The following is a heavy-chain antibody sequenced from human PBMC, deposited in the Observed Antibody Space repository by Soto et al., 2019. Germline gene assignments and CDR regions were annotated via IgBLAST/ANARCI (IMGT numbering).Heavy chain of an antibody. V-gene: IGHV2-5*01. J-gene: IGHJ4*02. Sequence: SGPTLVNPTQTLTLTCTFSGFSLSTSGVGVGWIRQPPGKALEWLALIYWNDDKRYSPSLKSRLTITKDTSKNQVVLTMTNMDPVDTATYYCAHRRSWHYYDSSGYWTFDYWGQGTLVTVSS. D-gene: IGHD3-22*01. CDR1: GFSLSTSGVG. CDR3: AHRRSWHYYDSSGYWTFDY. CDR2: IYWNDDK.